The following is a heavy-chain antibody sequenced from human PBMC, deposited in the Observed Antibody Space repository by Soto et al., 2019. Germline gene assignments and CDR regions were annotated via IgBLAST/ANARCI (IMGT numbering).Heavy chain of an antibody. CDR1: GVSISGHC. J-gene: IGHJ5*02. CDR3: ARDRSTYGGGGNGEVKENWFDH. CDR2: AYSGGSP. D-gene: IGHD2-8*01. V-gene: IGHV4-59*11. Sequence: SETLPLTRPVSGVSISGHCLSWSRQPTGTGLEWIGYAYSGGSPGYSPSLKSRVTMAVDTSKKQVSLELTSLTPADTAVHYCARDRSTYGGGGNGEVKENWFDHWGQGILVTVS.